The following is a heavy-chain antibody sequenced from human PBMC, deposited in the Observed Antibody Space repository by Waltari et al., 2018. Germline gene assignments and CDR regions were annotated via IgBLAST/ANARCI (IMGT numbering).Heavy chain of an antibody. Sequence: EVQLVESGGGLVQPGGSLRLSCAASGFTYSMYWMHWVRQAPGKGLVWVSRSNSDGSSTSYADSVKGRFTISKDNAKNTVYLQMNSLRAEDTAIYYCARGARRTTVTTGWWYFDLWGRGTLATVSS. CDR1: GFTYSMYW. V-gene: IGHV3-74*01. J-gene: IGHJ2*01. CDR3: ARGARRTTVTTGWWYFDL. CDR2: SNSDGSST. D-gene: IGHD4-17*01.